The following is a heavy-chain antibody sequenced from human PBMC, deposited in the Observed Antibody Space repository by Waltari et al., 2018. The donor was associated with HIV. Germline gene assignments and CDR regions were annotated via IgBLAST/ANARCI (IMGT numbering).Heavy chain of an antibody. CDR2: IKSKTDGGTT. J-gene: IGHJ6*02. CDR3: STGGPQLVPFYYYAVEV. Sequence: EVQLVESGGGLVKPGGSLRLSCAASGFTFSYAWMNWVRQAPGKGLEWIGHIKSKTDGGTTDYAAPVKGRFTISRDDSKKTLYLQMNALKTEDTAVYYCSTGGPQLVPFYYYAVEVWGQGTAVTVSS. CDR1: GFTFSYAW. V-gene: IGHV3-15*01. D-gene: IGHD6-13*01.